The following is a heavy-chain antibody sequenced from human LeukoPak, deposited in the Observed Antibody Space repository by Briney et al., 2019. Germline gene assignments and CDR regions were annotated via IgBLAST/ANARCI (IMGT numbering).Heavy chain of an antibody. J-gene: IGHJ5*02. V-gene: IGHV1-69*05. CDR2: IIPTFGTA. CDR1: GGTFSSYA. Sequence: SVKVSCKASGGTFSSYAISWVRQAPGQGLEWMGGIIPTFGTANYAQKFQGRDTITTDESTSTAYMELSSLRSEDTAVYYCAKIEQQLVPGLGWFDPWGQGTLVTVSS. CDR3: AKIEQQLVPGLGWFDP. D-gene: IGHD6-13*01.